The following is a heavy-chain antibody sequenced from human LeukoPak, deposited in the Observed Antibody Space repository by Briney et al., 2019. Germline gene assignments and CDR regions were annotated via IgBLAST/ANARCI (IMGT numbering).Heavy chain of an antibody. CDR1: GFTFSSYW. J-gene: IGHJ4*02. D-gene: IGHD2-15*01. CDR2: IKQDGSEK. Sequence: PGGSLRLSCASSGFTFSSYWMSWVRQAPGKGLEWVANIKQDGSEKYYADSVKGRFTISRDNDKNSLYLQMSSLRAEDTAVYYCARDSVVVVAATLYFDYWGQGALVTVSS. CDR3: ARDSVVVVAATLYFDY. V-gene: IGHV3-7*01.